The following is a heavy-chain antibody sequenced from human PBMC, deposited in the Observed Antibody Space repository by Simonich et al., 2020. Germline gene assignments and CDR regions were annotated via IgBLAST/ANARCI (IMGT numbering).Heavy chain of an antibody. CDR3: ARGGRYCSSTSCDYYYYYMDV. D-gene: IGHD2-2*01. V-gene: IGHV4-59*12. Sequence: QVQLQESGPGLVKPSETLSLTCTVSGGSISSYYWSWIRQPPGKGLEWIGYIYYSGSTNYNPPLQSRVTISVDTSKNQFSLKLSAVTAADTAVYYCARGGRYCSSTSCDYYYYYMDVWGKGTTVTVSS. J-gene: IGHJ6*03. CDR1: GGSISSYY. CDR2: IYYSGST.